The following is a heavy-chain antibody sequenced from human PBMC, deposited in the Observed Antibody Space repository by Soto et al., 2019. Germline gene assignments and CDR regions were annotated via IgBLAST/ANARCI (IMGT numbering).Heavy chain of an antibody. Sequence: GGSLRLSCTASGFIVSDTYVNWVRQAPGKGLKWVSVISNRGDTHYADSVRGRFSLSRDISDNTLHLQMNNLRVEDTAVYYCAREPRFCRGGSCSITGEAYDIWGQGTMVTVSS. CDR1: GFIVSDTY. CDR2: ISNRGDT. D-gene: IGHD2-15*01. CDR3: AREPRFCRGGSCSITGEAYDI. J-gene: IGHJ3*02. V-gene: IGHV3-66*01.